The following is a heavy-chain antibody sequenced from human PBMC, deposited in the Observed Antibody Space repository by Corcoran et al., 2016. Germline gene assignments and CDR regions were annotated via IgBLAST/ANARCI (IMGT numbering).Heavy chain of an antibody. D-gene: IGHD3-10*01. CDR1: GSSFRRYP. J-gene: IGHJ4*02. CDR3: ARDGPDGSLRDY. V-gene: IGHV1-69*01. Sequence: QVHLVQSGAEGKKPGSSEKVSCKASGSSFRRYPIRWVRQAPGLAIAWMGGIIPIFGTANYAQKFQGRVTITAAESTSTAYMELSSLRSEDTAVDYCARDGPDGSLRDYWGQGTLVTVSS. CDR2: IIPIFGTA.